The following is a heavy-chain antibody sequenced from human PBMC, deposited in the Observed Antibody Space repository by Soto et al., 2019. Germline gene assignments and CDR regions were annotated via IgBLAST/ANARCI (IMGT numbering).Heavy chain of an antibody. Sequence: ASVKVSCKASGYTFTSYAMHWVRQAPGQRLEWMRWINAGNGNTKYSQKFQGRVTITRDTSASTAYMELSSLRSEDTAVYFCAWSFYGVTSYYYYYMDVWGKGTTVTVSS. J-gene: IGHJ6*03. D-gene: IGHD4-17*01. CDR1: GYTFTSYA. CDR2: INAGNGNT. V-gene: IGHV1-3*01. CDR3: AWSFYGVTSYYYYYMDV.